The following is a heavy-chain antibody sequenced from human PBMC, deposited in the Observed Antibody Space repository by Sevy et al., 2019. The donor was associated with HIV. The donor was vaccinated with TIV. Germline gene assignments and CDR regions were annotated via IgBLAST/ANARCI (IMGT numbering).Heavy chain of an antibody. CDR2: INKHGSGK. V-gene: IGHV3-7*01. J-gene: IGHJ4*02. D-gene: IGHD4-4*01. Sequence: GGSLRLSCAASGLIFSNYWMTWVRQAPGKGPEWVANINKHGSGKYYVDSVKGRFTISRGNAKNTLYLQMNSLRIKDTGVYYCGRGGARSSNYLVHWGQGSLVTVSS. CDR1: GLIFSNYW. CDR3: GRGGARSSNYLVH.